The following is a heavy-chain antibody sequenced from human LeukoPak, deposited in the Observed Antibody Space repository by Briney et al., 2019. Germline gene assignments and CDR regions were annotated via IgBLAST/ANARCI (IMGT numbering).Heavy chain of an antibody. CDR1: GYTFTNYY. CDR2: INPSGGST. Sequence: ASVKVFCKASGYTFTNYYMHWVRQAPGQGLEWMGFINPSGGSTRYAQNFQGRVTMTRDTSTSTIYMELSSLRSEDTAVYYCARDPRGNSVCVFDYWGQGTLVTVSS. D-gene: IGHD5/OR15-5a*01. J-gene: IGHJ4*02. CDR3: ARDPRGNSVCVFDY. V-gene: IGHV1-46*01.